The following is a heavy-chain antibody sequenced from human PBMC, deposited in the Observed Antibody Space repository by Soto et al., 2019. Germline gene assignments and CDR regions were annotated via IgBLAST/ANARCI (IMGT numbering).Heavy chain of an antibody. Sequence: QVTLKESGPALVKPTETLTLTCTVSGFSLTTGKMGVSWIRQPPGEALEWLAHIFSDNERSYSTSLQGRLTISKDTSGSQVVLSMTNVDPVDTATYYCARMKVDSYQFYYAMDVWGQGTTVTVSS. J-gene: IGHJ6*02. CDR2: IFSDNER. V-gene: IGHV2-26*01. CDR3: ARMKVDSYQFYYAMDV. D-gene: IGHD3-9*01. CDR1: GFSLTTGKMG.